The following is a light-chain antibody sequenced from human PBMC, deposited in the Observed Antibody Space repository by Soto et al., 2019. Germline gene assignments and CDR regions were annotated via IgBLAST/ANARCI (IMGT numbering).Light chain of an antibody. CDR3: QQYNNWPPLYT. Sequence: EIVMTQSPATRSVSPGERATLSCRASQSVSSNLAWYQQKPGQAPRLLIYGASTRATGISARFSGSGSGTEFTLTISSLQSEDFAVYYCQQYNNWPPLYTFGQGTKLEIK. J-gene: IGKJ2*01. CDR1: QSVSSN. CDR2: GAS. V-gene: IGKV3-15*01.